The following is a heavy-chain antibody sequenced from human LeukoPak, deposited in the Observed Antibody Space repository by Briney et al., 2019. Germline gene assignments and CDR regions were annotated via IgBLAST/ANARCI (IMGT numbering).Heavy chain of an antibody. CDR3: AKDASPNPLPLFDS. J-gene: IGHJ4*02. Sequence: GGSLRLSCAASGFTFSSYAMSWVRQVPGKGLEWVSVISGSGGSTYYADSVKGRFTISRDNSKNTLYLQMNSLRAEDTAVYYCAKDASPNPLPLFDSWGQGTLVTVSS. CDR2: ISGSGGST. V-gene: IGHV3-23*01. CDR1: GFTFSSYA.